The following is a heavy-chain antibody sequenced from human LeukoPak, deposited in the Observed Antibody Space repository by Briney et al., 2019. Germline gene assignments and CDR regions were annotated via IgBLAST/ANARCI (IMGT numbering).Heavy chain of an antibody. Sequence: GGSLRLSCAASGFTFSSYAMHWVRQAPGKGLEWVAVISYDGSNKYYADSVKGRFTISRDNSKNTLYLQMNSLRAEDTAVYYCARDTRECPSSPEYFQHWGQGTLVTVSS. J-gene: IGHJ1*01. CDR2: ISYDGSNK. CDR1: GFTFSSYA. CDR3: ARDTRECPSSPEYFQH. V-gene: IGHV3-30-3*01. D-gene: IGHD6-13*01.